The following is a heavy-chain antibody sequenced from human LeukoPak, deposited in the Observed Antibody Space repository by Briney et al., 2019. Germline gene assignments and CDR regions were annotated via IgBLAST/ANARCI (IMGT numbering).Heavy chain of an antibody. CDR1: GVSVSSNNW. CDR3: ATRDETRTRMFPPDH. CDR2: IHYSGDI. D-gene: IGHD1-1*01. V-gene: IGHV4/OR15-8*02. J-gene: IGHJ4*02. Sequence: PSETLSLTCAVSGVSVSSNNWWTWVRQPPGKGLEWIGEIHYSGDIEYAPSLKARLSISMDTSKNLLSLHLNSVTAADTATYYCATRDETRTRMFPPDHWGQGTLVIVSS.